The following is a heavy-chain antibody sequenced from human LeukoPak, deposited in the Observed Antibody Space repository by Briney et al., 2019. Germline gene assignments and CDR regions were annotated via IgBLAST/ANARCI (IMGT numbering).Heavy chain of an antibody. Sequence: PETLSLTCTVSGGSISSSSYYWGWIRQPPGKGLEWSGSIYYSGSTYYNPSLKSRVTISVDTSKNQFSLKLSSVTAADTAVYYCARHYPGYDIVVVPAAMAFDYWGQGTLVTVSS. CDR2: IYYSGST. J-gene: IGHJ4*02. CDR1: GGSISSSSYY. V-gene: IGHV4-39*01. CDR3: ARHYPGYDIVVVPAAMAFDY. D-gene: IGHD2-2*01.